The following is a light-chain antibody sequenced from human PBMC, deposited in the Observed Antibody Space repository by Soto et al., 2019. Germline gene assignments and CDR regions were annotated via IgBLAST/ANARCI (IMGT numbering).Light chain of an antibody. CDR1: SSDVGRYNY. J-gene: IGLJ1*01. Sequence: QSVLTQPRSVSGSPGRSVSISCTGTSSDVGRYNYVSWYQQHPDKAPKLMIYDVSERPSGVPVRFSGSKSGNTASLTITGLQGEDEADYYCCSFGGSYTGVFGTGTKVTV. CDR2: DVS. V-gene: IGLV2-11*01. CDR3: CSFGGSYTGV.